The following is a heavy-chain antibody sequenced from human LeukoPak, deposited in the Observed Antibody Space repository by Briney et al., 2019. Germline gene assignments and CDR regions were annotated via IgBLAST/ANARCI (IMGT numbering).Heavy chain of an antibody. Sequence: PGGSLRLSCAASGFTFSWYWMHWVRQAPGKGLVWVSRIDSDGSTTDYADSVKGRFTISRDNAKNTLYLQMNSLRAEDTAVYYCASGRWSDYLDYWGQGTLVTVSS. CDR3: ASGRWSDYLDY. CDR1: GFTFSWYW. J-gene: IGHJ4*02. CDR2: IDSDGSTT. D-gene: IGHD3-3*01. V-gene: IGHV3-74*01.